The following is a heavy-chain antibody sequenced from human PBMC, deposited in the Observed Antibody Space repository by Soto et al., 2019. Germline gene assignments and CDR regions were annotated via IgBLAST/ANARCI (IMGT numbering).Heavy chain of an antibody. CDR3: AREYYYDSSGYYQGVGYYYYYGMDV. CDR2: ISYDGSNK. D-gene: IGHD3-22*01. CDR1: GFTFSSYA. V-gene: IGHV3-30-3*01. Sequence: GGSLRLSCAASGFTFSSYAMHWVRQAPGKGLEWVAVISYDGSNKYYADSVKGRFTISRDNSKNTLYLQMNSLRAEDTAVYYCAREYYYDSSGYYQGVGYYYYYGMDVWGKGTTVTVSS. J-gene: IGHJ6*04.